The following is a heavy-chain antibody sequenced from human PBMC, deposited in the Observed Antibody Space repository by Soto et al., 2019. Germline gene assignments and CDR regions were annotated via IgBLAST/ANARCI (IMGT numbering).Heavy chain of an antibody. Sequence: GGSLRLSCAASGFTFSSYALSWVRQAPGKGLEWVSAISGSGGSSYYADSVKGRFTISRDNSKNTLYLQMNSLRAEDTAVYYCAPFAADAFDIWGQGTMVTVSS. CDR2: ISGSGGSS. CDR1: GFTFSSYA. V-gene: IGHV3-23*01. CDR3: APFAADAFDI. J-gene: IGHJ3*02.